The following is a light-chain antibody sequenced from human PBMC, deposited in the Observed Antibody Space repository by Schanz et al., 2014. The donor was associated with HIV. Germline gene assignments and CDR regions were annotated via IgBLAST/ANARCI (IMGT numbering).Light chain of an antibody. CDR2: GAS. J-gene: IGKJ5*01. V-gene: IGKV3-15*01. Sequence: EIVLTQSPGTLSLSPGERATLSCRASQSVSSSYLAWYQQKPGQAPRLLIYGASSRATGVPARFSGSGSGTEFTLTISSLQSEEFAVYYCQQYNDWPPITFGQGTRLEIK. CDR1: QSVSSSY. CDR3: QQYNDWPPIT.